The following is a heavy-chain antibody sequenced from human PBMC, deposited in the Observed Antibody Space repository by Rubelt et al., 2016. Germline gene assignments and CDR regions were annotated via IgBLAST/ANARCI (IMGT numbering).Heavy chain of an antibody. CDR3: ARGYYYGAGD. CDR1: GGSIRSSGYY. J-gene: IGHJ4*02. D-gene: IGHD3-10*01. V-gene: IGHV4-39*07. CDR2: VSYSGGT. Sequence: QLQLQESGPGLVKPSETLSLICTVSGGSIRSSGYYWGWIRQPPGKGLEWIGGVSYSGGTYYNPSLESRVTISLDTSHNHYPLSLRSVTASDTAVYYCARGYYYGAGDWGQGTLVTVSS.